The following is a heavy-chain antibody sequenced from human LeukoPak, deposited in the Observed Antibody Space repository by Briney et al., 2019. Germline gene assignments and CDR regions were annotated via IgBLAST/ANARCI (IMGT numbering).Heavy chain of an antibody. V-gene: IGHV4-34*01. CDR1: GGSFSGYY. J-gene: IGHJ5*02. D-gene: IGHD1-1*01. CDR2: INHSGST. CDR3: ARQSARYNWNDRWFDP. Sequence: SETLSLTRAVYGGSFSGYYWSWIRQPPGKGLEWIGEINHSGSTNYNPSLKSRVTISVDTSKNQFSLKLSSVTAADTAVYYCARQSARYNWNDRWFDPWGQGTLVTVPS.